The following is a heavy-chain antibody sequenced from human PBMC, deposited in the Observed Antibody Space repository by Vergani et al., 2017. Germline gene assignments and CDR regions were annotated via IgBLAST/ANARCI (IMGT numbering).Heavy chain of an antibody. CDR1: GGSMSGYY. Sequence: QVRLQESGPGLVKPSETLSLTCSVSGGSMSGYYWSWIRQPPGKELEWIGYMYHSGSTNYNPSLETRVTISGDTSKNQFSLKLNSVTAADTAVYYCGRVGHLVAVTGEGPSLDLWGRGTLVTVSS. J-gene: IGHJ2*01. D-gene: IGHD2-21*02. V-gene: IGHV4-59*01. CDR3: GRVGHLVAVTGEGPSLDL. CDR2: MYHSGST.